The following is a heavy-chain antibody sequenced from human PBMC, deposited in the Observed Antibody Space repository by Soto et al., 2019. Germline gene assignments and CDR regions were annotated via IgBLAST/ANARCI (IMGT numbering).Heavy chain of an antibody. CDR2: IKQDGSEK. J-gene: IGHJ6*02. V-gene: IGHV3-7*03. D-gene: IGHD3-22*01. CDR3: ARDYPYYYDSSGYPPTDYYYYGMDV. Sequence: PGGSLRLSCAASGFTFSSYWMSWVRQAPGKGLEWVANIKQDGSEKYYVDSVKGRFAISRDNAKNSLYLQMNSLRAEDTAVYYCARDYPYYYDSSGYPPTDYYYYGMDVWGQGTTVTVSS. CDR1: GFTFSSYW.